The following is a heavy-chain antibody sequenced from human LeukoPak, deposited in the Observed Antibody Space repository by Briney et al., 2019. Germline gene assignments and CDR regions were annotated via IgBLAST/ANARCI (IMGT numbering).Heavy chain of an antibody. Sequence: GASVKVSCKVSGYTLTELSMHWVRQAPGKGLEGVGGFDHEDGETIYAQKFQGRVTMTEDTSTDTAYMELSSLRSEDTAVYYCATGGGDSYVGLFDYWGQGTLVTVSS. CDR3: ATGGGDSYVGLFDY. CDR2: FDHEDGET. CDR1: GYTLTELS. J-gene: IGHJ4*02. D-gene: IGHD2-21*02. V-gene: IGHV1-24*01.